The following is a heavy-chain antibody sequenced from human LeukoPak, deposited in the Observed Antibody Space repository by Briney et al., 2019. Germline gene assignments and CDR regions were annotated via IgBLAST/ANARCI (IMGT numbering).Heavy chain of an antibody. Sequence: PGGSLRLSCEASQFTFSSYWMTWVRQAPGKGLEWVAHIKNDGSEKYYVDSVKGRFTISRDNAKNSLYLQMSSLRAEDTAVYYCARDYPEALDIWGQGTMATVAS. CDR3: ARDYPEALDI. V-gene: IGHV3-7*01. CDR2: IKNDGSEK. J-gene: IGHJ3*02. CDR1: QFTFSSYW.